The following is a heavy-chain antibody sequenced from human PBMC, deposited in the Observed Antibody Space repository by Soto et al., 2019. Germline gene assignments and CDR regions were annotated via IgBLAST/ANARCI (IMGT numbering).Heavy chain of an antibody. V-gene: IGHV4-4*07. CDR2: IYTSGRT. CDR3: ARGMGRYFDL. Sequence: SETLSLTCTVSGGSISSYYWSWIRQPAGKGLEWIGRIYTSGRTNYSPSLQSRVTMSLDRSKNRFSLRLTSVSAADTAVYFCARGMGRYFDLWGRGTLVTVSS. J-gene: IGHJ2*01. CDR1: GGSISSYY. D-gene: IGHD2-8*01.